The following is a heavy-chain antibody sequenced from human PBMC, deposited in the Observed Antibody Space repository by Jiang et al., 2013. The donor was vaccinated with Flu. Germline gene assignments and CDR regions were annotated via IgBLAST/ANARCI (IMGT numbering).Heavy chain of an antibody. CDR2: IIPILDRP. J-gene: IGHJ4*02. CDR3: AMPGYSHGSVSYFDSSAYGF. CDR1: GGTFSSYA. D-gene: IGHD3-22*01. V-gene: IGHV1-69*04. Sequence: GAEVKKPGSSVKVSCKASGGTFSSYAISWVRQAPGQGLEWMGRIIPILDRPTYAQNFQGRVTITADKSTSTAYMELSSLRSEDTAVYYCAMPGYSHGSVSYFDSSAYGFWGQGTLVTVSS.